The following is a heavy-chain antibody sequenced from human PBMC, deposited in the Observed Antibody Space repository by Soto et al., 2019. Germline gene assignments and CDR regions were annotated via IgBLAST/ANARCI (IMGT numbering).Heavy chain of an antibody. D-gene: IGHD3-10*01. J-gene: IGHJ4*02. CDR2: ISYDGSNK. CDR1: GFTFSSYA. CDR3: ARDKGGSGSYFDY. V-gene: IGHV3-30-3*01. Sequence: ESGGGVVQPGRSLRLSCAASGFTFSSYAMHWVRQAPGKGLEWVAVISYDGSNKYYADSVKGRFTISRDNSKNTLYLQMNSLRAEDTAVYYCARDKGGSGSYFDYWGQGTLVTVSS.